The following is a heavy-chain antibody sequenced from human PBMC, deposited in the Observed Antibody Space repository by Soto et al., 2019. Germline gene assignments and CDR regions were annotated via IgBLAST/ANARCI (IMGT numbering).Heavy chain of an antibody. J-gene: IGHJ1*01. Sequence: EVQLVESGGGLVKPGGSLRLSCAASGFTFSSYSMNWVRQAPGKGLEWVSSISSSSSYIYYADSVKGRFTISRDNAKNSVYLQMNSLRAEDTAVYYCANNYDSSGYLDFQHWGQGTLVTVSS. CDR3: ANNYDSSGYLDFQH. V-gene: IGHV3-21*01. D-gene: IGHD3-22*01. CDR2: ISSSSSYI. CDR1: GFTFSSYS.